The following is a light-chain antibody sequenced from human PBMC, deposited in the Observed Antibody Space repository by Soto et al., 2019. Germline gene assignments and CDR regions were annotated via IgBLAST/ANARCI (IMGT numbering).Light chain of an antibody. Sequence: QSVLTQPASVSGSPGQSITISCTGTSGDIGSYNRVSWYQQHPGKAPKLIIYDVATRPSGVSNRFSGSKSGSTASLIISRLQTEDEADYYCVSFTSSTTYVFGSGTKVTVL. V-gene: IGLV2-14*03. CDR3: VSFTSSTTYV. CDR2: DVA. CDR1: SGDIGSYNR. J-gene: IGLJ1*01.